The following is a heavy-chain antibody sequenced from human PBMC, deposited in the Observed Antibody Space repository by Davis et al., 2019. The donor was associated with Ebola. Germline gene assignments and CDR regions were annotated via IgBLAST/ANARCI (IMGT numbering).Heavy chain of an antibody. CDR2: IKQDGSEK. V-gene: IGHV3-7*03. CDR1: GFTFSSYW. Sequence: GESLKTPCAASGFTFSSYWMSWVRQAPGKGLEWVANIKQDGSEKYYVDSVKGRFTIARDNAKNSLYLQMNSLRGEDTAVYYCARDRLIDYWGQGTLVTISS. CDR3: ARDRLIDY. J-gene: IGHJ4*02.